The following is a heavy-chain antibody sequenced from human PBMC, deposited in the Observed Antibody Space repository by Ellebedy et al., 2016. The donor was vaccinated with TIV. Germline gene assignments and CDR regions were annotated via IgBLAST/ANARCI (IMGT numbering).Heavy chain of an antibody. V-gene: IGHV4-34*12. CDR2: IIHSGST. CDR1: GGSISTYY. CDR3: ARHQTGTTPRPWFYYGMDV. D-gene: IGHD1-1*01. J-gene: IGHJ6*02. Sequence: GSLRLSCTVSGGSISTYYWSWIRQPPGKGLEWIGEIIHSGSTHYNPSLKSRVTISVDTSKIQFSLKLSSVTAADTAVYYCARHQTGTTPRPWFYYGMDVWGQGTTVTVSS.